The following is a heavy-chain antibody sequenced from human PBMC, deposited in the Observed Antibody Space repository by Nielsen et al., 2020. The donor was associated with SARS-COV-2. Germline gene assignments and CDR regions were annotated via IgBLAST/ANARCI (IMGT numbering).Heavy chain of an antibody. J-gene: IGHJ4*02. Sequence: SVKVSCKASGGTFSSYAISWVRQAPGQGLEWMGGIIPIFGTANYAQKFQGRVTITADESTSTAYMELRSLRSDDTAVYYCARRTGGSSPPTRAFDYWGQGTLVTVSS. D-gene: IGHD6-6*01. CDR3: ARRTGGSSPPTRAFDY. CDR2: IIPIFGTA. CDR1: GGTFSSYA. V-gene: IGHV1-69*13.